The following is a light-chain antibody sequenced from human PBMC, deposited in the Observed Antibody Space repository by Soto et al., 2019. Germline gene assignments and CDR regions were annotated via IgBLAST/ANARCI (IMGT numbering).Light chain of an antibody. Sequence: DIQMTQSPSSLSASVGDRVTITCRASQTISTYLNWYQQRPGKAPKVLIYVASTLQSGVPSRFSGSGSGTEFTHTISSLQPEDFATYYCHQTYTIPWTFGQGTKVEIK. CDR1: QTISTY. J-gene: IGKJ1*01. CDR2: VAS. CDR3: HQTYTIPWT. V-gene: IGKV1-39*01.